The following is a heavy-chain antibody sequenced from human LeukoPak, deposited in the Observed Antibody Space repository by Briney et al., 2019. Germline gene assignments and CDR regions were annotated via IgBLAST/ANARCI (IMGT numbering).Heavy chain of an antibody. D-gene: IGHD3-16*01. J-gene: IGHJ4*02. V-gene: IGHV3-49*04. CDR3: TRDGGTLDY. CDR2: IRSKAFGGAT. Sequence: PGGSLRLSCTGSGYTFGDYAMSWVRQSPGKGLEWVSLIRSKAFGGATECAASVKGRFTISRDDSKSIAYLQMNSLKTEDTAMYYCTRDGGTLDYWGQGTLVTVSS. CDR1: GYTFGDYA.